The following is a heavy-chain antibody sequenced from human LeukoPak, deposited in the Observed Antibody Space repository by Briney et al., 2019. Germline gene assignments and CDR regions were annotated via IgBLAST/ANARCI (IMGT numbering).Heavy chain of an antibody. J-gene: IGHJ4*02. D-gene: IGHD1-26*01. Sequence: SETLSLTCTVSGGSVSRGGYYWNWIRQHPGKGLEWIGFTSYSEGTYYNPSLMSRITISVDRSQNQFSLKMRDVTAADTAVYFCATSDWESFYFDSWGQGVLVAVSS. CDR3: ATSDWESFYFDS. CDR1: GGSVSRGGYY. CDR2: TSYSEGT. V-gene: IGHV4-31*03.